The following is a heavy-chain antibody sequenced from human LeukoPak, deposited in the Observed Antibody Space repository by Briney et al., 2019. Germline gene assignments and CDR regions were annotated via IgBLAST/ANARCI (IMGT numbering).Heavy chain of an antibody. CDR3: ATAGETDCSSTSCYTEGLGYYYYGMDV. J-gene: IGHJ6*04. CDR1: GGTFSSYA. V-gene: IGHV1-69*13. D-gene: IGHD2-2*02. CDR2: IIPIFGTA. Sequence: VASVKVSCKASGGTFSSYAISWVRQAPGQGLEWMGGIIPIFGTANYAQKFQGRVTITADESTSTAYMELSSLRSEDTAEYYCATAGETDCSSTSCYTEGLGYYYYGMDVWGKGTTVTVSS.